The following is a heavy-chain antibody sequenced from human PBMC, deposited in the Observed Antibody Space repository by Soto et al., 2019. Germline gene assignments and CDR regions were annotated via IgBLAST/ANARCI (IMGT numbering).Heavy chain of an antibody. CDR1: GGSISSGDYY. D-gene: IGHD4-17*01. CDR3: ARDLRYGDYESYGMDI. CDR2: IYHSGST. V-gene: IGHV4-30-4*01. Sequence: SETLSLTCTVSGGSISSGDYYWSWIRQPPGKGLEWIGYIYHSGSTYYNPSLKSRVTISVDTSKNQFSLKLSSVTAADTAVYYCARDLRYGDYESYGMDIWGQGTTVT. J-gene: IGHJ6*02.